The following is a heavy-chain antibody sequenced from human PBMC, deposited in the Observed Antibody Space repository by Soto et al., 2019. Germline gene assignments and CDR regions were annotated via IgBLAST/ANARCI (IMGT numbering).Heavy chain of an antibody. J-gene: IGHJ4*02. CDR3: AKGLWFGELSVHDH. V-gene: IGHV3-23*01. D-gene: IGHD3-10*01. CDR1: GLTFSSYA. Sequence: EVQLLESGGGLVQPGGSLRLSCAASGLTFSSYAMSWVRQAPGKGLEWVSDISGNSGSTQYADSVKGRFTTSRDNSKNTLYLQMNSLRAEDTARYYCAKGLWFGELSVHDHCGQGTLVTVSS. CDR2: ISGNSGST.